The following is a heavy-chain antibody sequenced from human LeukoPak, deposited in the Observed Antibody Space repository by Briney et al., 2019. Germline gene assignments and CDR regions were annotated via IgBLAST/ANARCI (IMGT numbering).Heavy chain of an antibody. J-gene: IGHJ4*02. CDR1: GFTFSSYG. CDR2: ISYDGSNK. V-gene: IGHV3-30*03. Sequence: PGGSLRLSCAASGFTFSSYGMHWVRQAPGKGLEWVAVISYDGSNKYYADSVKGRFTISRDNAENTLYLQMNSLRVEDTAVYYCSMDLSGAHDYWGQGSVVTVSS. D-gene: IGHD2-2*03. CDR3: SMDLSGAHDY.